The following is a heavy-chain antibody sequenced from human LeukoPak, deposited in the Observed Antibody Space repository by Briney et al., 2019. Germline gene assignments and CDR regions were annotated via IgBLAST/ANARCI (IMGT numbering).Heavy chain of an antibody. CDR1: GFTFSSYA. Sequence: GGSLRLSCAASGFTFSSYAMHWVRQAPGKGLEWVAVISYDGSNKYYADSVKGRFTISRDNSKNTLYLQMNSLRAEDTAVYYCARGGASIAAARVAFDIWGQGTMVTVSS. D-gene: IGHD6-13*01. J-gene: IGHJ3*02. CDR3: ARGGASIAAARVAFDI. CDR2: ISYDGSNK. V-gene: IGHV3-30-3*01.